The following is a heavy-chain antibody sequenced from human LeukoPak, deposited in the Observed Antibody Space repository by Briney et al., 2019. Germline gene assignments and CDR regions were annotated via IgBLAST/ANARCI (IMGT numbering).Heavy chain of an antibody. J-gene: IGHJ3*02. CDR1: GGSISSYY. Sequence: PSETLSLTCTVPGGSISSYYWSWIRQPPGKGLEWIGYIYYSGSTNYNPSLKGRVTISVDTSKNQFSLKLSSVTAADTAVYYCARDFGEYAFDIWGQGTMVTVSS. CDR2: IYYSGST. CDR3: ARDFGEYAFDI. V-gene: IGHV4-59*01. D-gene: IGHD3-16*01.